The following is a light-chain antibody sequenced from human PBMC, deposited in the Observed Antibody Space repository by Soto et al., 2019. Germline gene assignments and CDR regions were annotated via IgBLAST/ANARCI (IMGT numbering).Light chain of an antibody. Sequence: EIVMTQSPATLSVSPGERATLSCRASQSVRSNLAWYQQKPGQAPRLLIYGASTRATGVPARFSGSGSGTDFTLIISSLQSEDFAVYFCQQYNNWPSWTFGQGTKVDIK. CDR3: QQYNNWPSWT. V-gene: IGKV3-15*01. CDR1: QSVRSN. J-gene: IGKJ1*01. CDR2: GAS.